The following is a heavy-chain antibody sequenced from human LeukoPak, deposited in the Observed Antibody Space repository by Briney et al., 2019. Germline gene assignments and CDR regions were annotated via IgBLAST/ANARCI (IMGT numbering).Heavy chain of an antibody. CDR1: GFTFSTYW. CDR3: ARAPSEIGGYYPEYFRH. V-gene: IGHV3-74*01. CDR2: IKSDGGT. J-gene: IGHJ1*01. Sequence: GGSLRLSCAASGFTFSTYWMHWVRQAPGKELVWVSRIKSDGGTNYADSVKGLFTISRDNAKKTVSLQMNSLRPEDTGVYYCARAPSEIGGYYPEYFRHWGQGTLVTVSS. D-gene: IGHD3-22*01.